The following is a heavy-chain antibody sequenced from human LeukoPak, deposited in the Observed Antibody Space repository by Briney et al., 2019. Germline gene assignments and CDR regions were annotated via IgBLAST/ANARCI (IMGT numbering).Heavy chain of an antibody. CDR1: GYSFTVYY. CDR3: ARGPLEYCSGGSCYSGRNWFDP. Sequence: GASVKVSCKASGYSFTVYYLHWVRQAPGQGLEWTGWINPNSGDTNYAQKFQGSVTMTRDTSISTAYMNLRRLTSDDTAVYYCARGPLEYCSGGSCYSGRNWFDPWGQGTLVTVSS. CDR2: INPNSGDT. V-gene: IGHV1-2*02. D-gene: IGHD2-15*01. J-gene: IGHJ5*02.